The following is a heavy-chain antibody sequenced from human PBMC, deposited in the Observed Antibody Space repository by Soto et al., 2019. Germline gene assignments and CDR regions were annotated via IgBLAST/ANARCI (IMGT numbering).Heavy chain of an antibody. CDR3: ARFSGGSYNTYYFYYGMDV. V-gene: IGHV1-18*04. J-gene: IGHJ6*02. CDR1: CYTFTIYG. Sequence: ASVPVSREASCYTFTIYGISWVRQAPGQGLDWMGWISGYNGNTKYAQDLQGRVTMTTDTSTSTAYMELRSLRSDDTAVYYCARFSGGSYNTYYFYYGMDVWGQGNTVTVSS. D-gene: IGHD2-15*01. CDR2: ISGYNGNT.